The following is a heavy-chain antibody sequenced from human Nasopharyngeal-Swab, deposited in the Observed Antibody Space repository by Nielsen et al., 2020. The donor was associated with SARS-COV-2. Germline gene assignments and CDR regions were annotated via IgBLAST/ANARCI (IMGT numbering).Heavy chain of an antibody. Sequence: GESLKISCAASGFTVSSNYMSWVRQAPGKGLEWVSVIYSGGSTYYADSVKGRFTISRHNSKNTLYLQMSSLRAEDTAVYYCARDYSSGWYYFDYWGQGTLVTVSS. CDR3: ARDYSSGWYYFDY. D-gene: IGHD6-19*01. CDR2: IYSGGST. V-gene: IGHV3-53*04. J-gene: IGHJ4*02. CDR1: GFTVSSNY.